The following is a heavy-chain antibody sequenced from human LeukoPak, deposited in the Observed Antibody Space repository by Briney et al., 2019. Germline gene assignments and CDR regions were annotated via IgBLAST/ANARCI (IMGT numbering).Heavy chain of an antibody. Sequence: ASVKVSCKTSGYPFTTYEINWVRQAAGQGLEWMRWVHPNSDNTAYAQKFQGRVTMTRDTSITTAYMELSGLRPDDTAVYFCARGPRNDPWGQGTLVTVSS. D-gene: IGHD1-14*01. V-gene: IGHV1-8*01. CDR2: VHPNSDNT. CDR1: GYPFTTYE. J-gene: IGHJ5*02. CDR3: ARGPRNDP.